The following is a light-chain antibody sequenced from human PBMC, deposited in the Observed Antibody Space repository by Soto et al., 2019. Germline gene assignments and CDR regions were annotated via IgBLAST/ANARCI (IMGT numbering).Light chain of an antibody. J-gene: IGKJ1*01. Sequence: DIEMTQSPSTLSASVGDRVTISCRASQSISSWLAWYQQKPGRAPDLLIFHASSLESGVPSRFSGSGCCTEFTLTVSSLQPEDFVKSYCQHDNSYSGLLGQGTNVEIK. CDR2: HAS. V-gene: IGKV1-5*01. CDR1: QSISSW. CDR3: QHDNSYSGL.